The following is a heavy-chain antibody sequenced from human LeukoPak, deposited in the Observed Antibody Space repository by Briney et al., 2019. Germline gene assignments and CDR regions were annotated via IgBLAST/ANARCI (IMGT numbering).Heavy chain of an antibody. CDR2: IPKNTIT. Sequence: GGSLRLSCAASGFTVSSNYMTWVRQAPGKGLEWVAVIPKNTITYYADTVKGRFTISRDNSKNMLYLQMNSLRAEDTALYYCARDASYGSGSYYMYYYYYMDVWGKGTTVTVSS. D-gene: IGHD3-10*01. V-gene: IGHV3-53*01. J-gene: IGHJ6*03. CDR1: GFTVSSNY. CDR3: ARDASYGSGSYYMYYYYYMDV.